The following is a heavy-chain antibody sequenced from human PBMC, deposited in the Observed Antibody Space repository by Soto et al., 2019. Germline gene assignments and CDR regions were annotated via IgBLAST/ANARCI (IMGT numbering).Heavy chain of an antibody. J-gene: IGHJ4*02. Sequence: GGSLRFSCAASGFTFSSYAMSWVRQAPGKGLEWVSAISGSGGSTYYADSVKGRFTISRDNSKNTLYLQMNSLRAEDTAVYYCAKVRDPTVGYFDYWGQGALVTVSS. CDR2: ISGSGGST. CDR1: GFTFSSYA. D-gene: IGHD4-17*01. V-gene: IGHV3-23*01. CDR3: AKVRDPTVGYFDY.